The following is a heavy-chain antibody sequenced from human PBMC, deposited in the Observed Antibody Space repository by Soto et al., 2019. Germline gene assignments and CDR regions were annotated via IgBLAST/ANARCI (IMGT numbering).Heavy chain of an antibody. Sequence: PGGSLRLSCAASGFPLRNYAMSWVRQAPGKGLEWVSAISSSGGTTYYADSVKGRFTISRDTSNNTLYLQMNTLSVEDTAVYFCAKDRVVVTGTGWFDAWGQGTLVTVSS. CDR3: AKDRVVVTGTGWFDA. J-gene: IGHJ5*02. CDR1: GFPLRNYA. D-gene: IGHD1-7*01. CDR2: ISSSGGTT. V-gene: IGHV3-23*01.